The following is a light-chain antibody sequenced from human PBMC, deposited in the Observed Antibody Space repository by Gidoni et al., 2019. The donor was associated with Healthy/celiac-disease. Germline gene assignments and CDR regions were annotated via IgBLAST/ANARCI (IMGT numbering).Light chain of an antibody. CDR1: SSDVGGYNY. J-gene: IGLJ1*01. CDR3: CSYAGSYTWV. V-gene: IGLV2-11*01. Sequence: QSALTQPRPVSGSPGQSVTISCTGTSSDVGGYNYVSWYQQHPGEAPKLMIYDVSERPSGVPDRFSGSKSGNTASLTISGLQAEDEADYYCCSYAGSYTWVFGTGTKVTVL. CDR2: DVS.